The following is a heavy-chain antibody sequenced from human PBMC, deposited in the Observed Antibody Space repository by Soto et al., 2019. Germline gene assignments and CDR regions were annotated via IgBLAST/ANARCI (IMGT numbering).Heavy chain of an antibody. CDR2: ISSNGRTI. J-gene: IGHJ6*02. CDR1: GFTFSDYY. Sequence: QVQLVESGGGLVKPGGSLRLSCAASGFTFSDYYMSWIRQAPGKGLEWVSYISSNGRTIYYADSVKGRFTISRDNAKNSLYVQMNSLRVGDTAVYDCARGGQQQHGMDVWGQGTTVTVSS. D-gene: IGHD6-13*01. CDR3: ARGGQQQHGMDV. V-gene: IGHV3-11*01.